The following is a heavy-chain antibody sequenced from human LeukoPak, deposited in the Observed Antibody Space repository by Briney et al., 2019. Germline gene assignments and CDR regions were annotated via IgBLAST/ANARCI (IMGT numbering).Heavy chain of an antibody. CDR2: MNPNSGNT. CDR1: GYTFTSYD. V-gene: IGHV1-8*01. Sequence: GASVKVSCKASGYTFTSYDINWVRQATGQGLEWMGWMNPNSGNTGYAQKFQGRVTMTRNTSIGTAYMELSSLRSEDTAAYYCARARSRSGEEPHGYWGQGTLVTVSS. D-gene: IGHD6-13*01. J-gene: IGHJ4*02. CDR3: ARARSRSGEEPHGY.